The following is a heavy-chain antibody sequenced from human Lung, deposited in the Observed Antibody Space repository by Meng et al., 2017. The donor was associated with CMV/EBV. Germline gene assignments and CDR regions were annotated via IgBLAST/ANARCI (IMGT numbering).Heavy chain of an antibody. Sequence: EVQLVASGGALVKPGGSLRLLCAASDFTLNNDWMNWVRQAPGKGLEWVGRIKSVRDGGGADYAASVKGRFTISRHDSINTVSLHMNNLKSEDTAVYFCTTATSSLLIWGQGTLVTVSS. CDR3: TTATSSLLI. CDR2: IKSVRDGGGA. J-gene: IGHJ4*02. D-gene: IGHD2-21*01. V-gene: IGHV3-15*07. CDR1: DFTLNNDW.